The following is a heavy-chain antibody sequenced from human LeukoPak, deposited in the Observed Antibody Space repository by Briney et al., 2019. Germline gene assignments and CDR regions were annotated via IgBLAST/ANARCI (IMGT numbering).Heavy chain of an antibody. D-gene: IGHD3-22*01. V-gene: IGHV3-21*06. J-gene: IGHJ4*02. Sequence: GGSLRLSCVASGFTFNTYSMNWVRQAPGKGLEWVSSISTRSSYTYYADSLRGRFTISRDDAKNSVYLHMDSLRAEDTAVYYCGRPQSDRSGYYYIDFWGQGTLVTVSS. CDR3: GRPQSDRSGYYYIDF. CDR1: GFTFNTYS. CDR2: ISTRSSYT.